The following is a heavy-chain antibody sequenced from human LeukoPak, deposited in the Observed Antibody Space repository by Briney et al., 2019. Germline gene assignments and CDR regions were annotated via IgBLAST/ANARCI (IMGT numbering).Heavy chain of an antibody. J-gene: IGHJ4*02. CDR2: INHSGST. D-gene: IGHD6-13*01. CDR1: GGSFSGYY. CDR3: ARRHSSWYYYFDY. V-gene: IGHV4-34*01. Sequence: SETLSLTCAVYGGSFSGYYWSWLRQPPGKGLEWIGEINHSGSTNYNPSLKSRVTISVDTSKNQFSLKLSSVTAADTAVYYCARRHSSWYYYFDYWGQGTLVTVSS.